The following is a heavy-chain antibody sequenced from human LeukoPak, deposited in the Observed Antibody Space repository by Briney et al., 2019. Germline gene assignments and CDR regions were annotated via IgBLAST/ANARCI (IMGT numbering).Heavy chain of an antibody. CDR1: EFTFSSSA. D-gene: IGHD2-15*01. CDR3: AREGFCSGGSCYFDY. J-gene: IGHJ4*02. V-gene: IGHV3-23*01. Sequence: GGSLRLSCAASEFTFSSSAMSWVRQTPGKGLEWVSSISTSGGDTYYADSVKGRFTISRANSKNTLFLQMNSLRAEDTAVYYCAREGFCSGGSCYFDYWGQGTLVTVSS. CDR2: ISTSGGDT.